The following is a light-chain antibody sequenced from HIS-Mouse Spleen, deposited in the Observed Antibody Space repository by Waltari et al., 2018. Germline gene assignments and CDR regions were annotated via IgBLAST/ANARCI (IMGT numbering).Light chain of an antibody. Sequence: QSALTQPASVSGSPGQSIPIPCTGTSSDVGSYNLVPWYQQHPGKAPKLVIYEGSKRPSGVSNRFSGSKSGNTASLTISGLQAEDEADYYCCSYAGSSTWVFGGGTKLTVL. CDR3: CSYAGSSTWV. CDR1: SSDVGSYNL. CDR2: EGS. V-gene: IGLV2-23*01. J-gene: IGLJ3*02.